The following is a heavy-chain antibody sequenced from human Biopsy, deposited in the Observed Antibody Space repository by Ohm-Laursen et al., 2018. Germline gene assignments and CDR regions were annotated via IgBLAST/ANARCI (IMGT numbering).Heavy chain of an antibody. Sequence: SLRLSCAASGFNVNNKFMSWVRQAPGKGLEWVSVIYGDDRTYYADSVKGRFTISRDNPKNTLYLKMNSLRADDTAVYYCKGRYDIGAYGVDVWGQGTTVIVSS. J-gene: IGHJ6*02. CDR1: GFNVNNKF. D-gene: IGHD3-9*01. CDR2: IYGDDRT. CDR3: KGRYDIGAYGVDV. V-gene: IGHV3-53*01.